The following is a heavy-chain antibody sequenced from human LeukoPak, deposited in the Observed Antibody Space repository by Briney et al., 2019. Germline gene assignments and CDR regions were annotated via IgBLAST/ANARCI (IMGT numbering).Heavy chain of an antibody. D-gene: IGHD5-18*01. J-gene: IGHJ4*02. Sequence: GGSLRLSCSASGFIFSSYGVHWVRQAPGKGLEWVAIISYDGRSENYADSVKGRFTISRDNSRTTLYLQMNSLRAEDTAVYYCARGPDGYSYLDYWGQGTLVTVSS. CDR2: ISYDGRSE. CDR3: ARGPDGYSYLDY. V-gene: IGHV3-30*14. CDR1: GFIFSSYG.